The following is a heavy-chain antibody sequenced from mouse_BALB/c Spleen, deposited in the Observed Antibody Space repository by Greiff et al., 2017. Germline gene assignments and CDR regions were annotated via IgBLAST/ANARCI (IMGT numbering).Heavy chain of an antibody. V-gene: IGHV3-8*02. CDR2: ISYSGST. D-gene: IGHD1-1*01. CDR3: ARSRGRHYYAMDY. Sequence: EVQLQQSGPSLVKPSQTLSLTCSVTGDSITSGYWNWIRKFPGNKLEYMGYISYSGSTYYNPSLKSRISITRDTSKNQYYLQLNSVTTEDTATYYCARSRGRHYYAMDYWGQGTSVTVSS. CDR1: GDSITSGY. J-gene: IGHJ4*01.